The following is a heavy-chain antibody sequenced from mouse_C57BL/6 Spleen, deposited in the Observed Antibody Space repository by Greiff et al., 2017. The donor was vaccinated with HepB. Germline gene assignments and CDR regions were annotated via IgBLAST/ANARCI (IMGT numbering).Heavy chain of an antibody. V-gene: IGHV1-55*01. Sequence: QVQLKQPGAELVKPGASVKMSCKASGYTFTSYWITWVKQRPGQGLEWIGDIYPGSGSTNNNEKFKSKATLTVDTSSSTAYMQLRSRTSEDSAVYYCARGGIYDCYYGYFDYGGQGTTLTVSS. D-gene: IGHD2-3*01. J-gene: IGHJ2*01. CDR2: IYPGSGST. CDR1: GYTFTSYW. CDR3: ARGGIYDCYYGYFDY.